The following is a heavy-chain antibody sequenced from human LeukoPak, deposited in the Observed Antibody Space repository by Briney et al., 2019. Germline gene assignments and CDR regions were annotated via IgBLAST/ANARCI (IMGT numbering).Heavy chain of an antibody. CDR3: AKVGEYYDILTGYYPPDV. D-gene: IGHD3-9*01. CDR1: GFTFSSYA. V-gene: IGHV3-23*01. Sequence: GGSLRLSCAASGFTFSSYAMSWVRQAPGKGLEWVSAISGSGGSTYYADSVKGRFTISRDNSKNTLYLRMNSLRAEDTAVYYCAKVGEYYDILTGYYPPDVWGQGTTVTVSS. CDR2: ISGSGGST. J-gene: IGHJ6*02.